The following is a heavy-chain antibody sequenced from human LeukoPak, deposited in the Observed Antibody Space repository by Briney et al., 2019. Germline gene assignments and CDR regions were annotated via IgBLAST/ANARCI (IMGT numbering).Heavy chain of an antibody. Sequence: GGSLRLSCAASGFTLRSYDMSWVRQAPGKGLEWVAATSGSGVNSYYADSVRGRFTISRDNSQNTLYLQMDSLRAEDAALYYCAKEYSGYDFDYWGQGTLVTVSS. CDR2: TSGSGVNS. D-gene: IGHD5-12*01. CDR1: GFTLRSYD. J-gene: IGHJ4*02. CDR3: AKEYSGYDFDY. V-gene: IGHV3-23*01.